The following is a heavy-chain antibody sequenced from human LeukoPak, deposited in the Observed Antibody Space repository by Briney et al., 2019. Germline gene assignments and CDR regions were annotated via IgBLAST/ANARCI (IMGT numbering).Heavy chain of an antibody. Sequence: ASVKVSCKASEYTFTGYYIHWVRQAPGQGLEWVGRINPNSGGTNYAQTFQGRVTMTRDTSISTAYMELSRLRADDTAVYYCARDFPLYYYTPGIAAAGDWFDPWGQGTLVTVSS. J-gene: IGHJ5*02. CDR2: INPNSGGT. CDR1: EYTFTGYY. CDR3: ARDFPLYYYTPGIAAAGDWFDP. D-gene: IGHD6-13*01. V-gene: IGHV1-2*06.